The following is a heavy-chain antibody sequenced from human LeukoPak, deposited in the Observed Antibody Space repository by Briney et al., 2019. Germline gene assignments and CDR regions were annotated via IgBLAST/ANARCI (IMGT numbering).Heavy chain of an antibody. CDR2: ISSSGSTI. Sequence: PGGSLRLSCAASGFTFSSYEMNWVRQAPGKGLEWVSYISSSGSTIYYADSVKGRFTISRDNAKNSLYLQMNSLRAEDTAVYYCARDRWFGEFPTPHAFDYWGQGTLVTVSS. CDR3: ARDRWFGEFPTPHAFDY. V-gene: IGHV3-48*03. D-gene: IGHD3-10*01. J-gene: IGHJ4*02. CDR1: GFTFSSYE.